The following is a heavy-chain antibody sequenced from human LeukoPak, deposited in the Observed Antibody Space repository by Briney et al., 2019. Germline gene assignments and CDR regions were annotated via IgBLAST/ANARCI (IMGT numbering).Heavy chain of an antibody. V-gene: IGHV4-39*01. D-gene: IGHD1-26*01. CDR3: ARRIGGSAEIDY. J-gene: IGHJ4*02. Sequence: SETLSLTCTVSGVSISSSSYYWNWIRQPPGKGLEWIGNIKYGGSTYYNPSLKSRVTISVDTSKNQFSLELSSVTAADTAVFYCARRIGGSAEIDYWGQGTLVTVSS. CDR2: IKYGGST. CDR1: GVSISSSSYY.